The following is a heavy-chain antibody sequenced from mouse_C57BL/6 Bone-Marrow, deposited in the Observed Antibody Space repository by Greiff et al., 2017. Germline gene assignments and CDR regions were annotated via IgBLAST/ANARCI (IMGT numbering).Heavy chain of an antibody. D-gene: IGHD2-1*01. J-gene: IGHJ1*03. CDR1: GYTFTSYW. Sequence: VQLQQSGAELVKPGASVKLSCKASGYTFTSYWMQWVKQRPGQGLEWIGEIDPSDSYTNYNQKFKGKATLTVDTSSSTAYMQRSSLTSEDSAVYYCGSPIYYGNPHWYFDVWGTGTTVTVSS. V-gene: IGHV1-50*01. CDR2: IDPSDSYT. CDR3: GSPIYYGNPHWYFDV.